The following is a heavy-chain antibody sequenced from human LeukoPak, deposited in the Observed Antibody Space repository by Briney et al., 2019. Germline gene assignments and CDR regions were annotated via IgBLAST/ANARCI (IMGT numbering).Heavy chain of an antibody. Sequence: SETLSLTCTVSGGPISSGGYYWSWIRQHPGKGLEWIGYIYYSGSTNYNPSLKSRVTISVDTSKNQFSLKLSSVTAADTAVYYCARHTEIVPAALDYWGQGTLVTVSS. V-gene: IGHV4-61*08. CDR3: ARHTEIVPAALDY. J-gene: IGHJ4*02. CDR2: IYYSGST. D-gene: IGHD2-2*01. CDR1: GGPISSGGYY.